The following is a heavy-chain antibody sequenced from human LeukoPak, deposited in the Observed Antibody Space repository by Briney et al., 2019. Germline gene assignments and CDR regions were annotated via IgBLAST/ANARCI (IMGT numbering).Heavy chain of an antibody. CDR1: GGSISSYY. CDR2: IYYSGST. J-gene: IGHJ4*02. Sequence: SETLSLTCTVSGGSISSYYWSWIRQPPGKGLEWIGYIYYSGSTNYNPSLKSRVTISVDTSKNQFSLKLSSVTAADTAVYYCARGGWWLDYWGQGTLVTVSS. V-gene: IGHV4-59*12. D-gene: IGHD2-8*02. CDR3: ARGGWWLDY.